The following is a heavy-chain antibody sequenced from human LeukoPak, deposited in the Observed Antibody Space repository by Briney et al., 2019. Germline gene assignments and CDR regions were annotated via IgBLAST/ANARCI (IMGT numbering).Heavy chain of an antibody. CDR3: ARGAWATRLGS. CDR1: GESLNSYY. D-gene: IGHD2-15*01. V-gene: IGHV4-34*01. J-gene: IGHJ4*02. CDR2: IYESGTT. Sequence: LETLSLTCAVYGESLNSYYWSWVRQPPGEGLEWIGEIYESGTTEYNPPLKSRVTISMVPSKQQFSLSLSSVTAADTAVYYCARGAWATRLGSWGLGTPVIVSS.